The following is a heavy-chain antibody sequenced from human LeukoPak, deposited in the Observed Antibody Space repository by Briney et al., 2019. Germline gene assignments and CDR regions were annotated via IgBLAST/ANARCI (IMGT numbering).Heavy chain of an antibody. D-gene: IGHD2-2*01. Sequence: GGSLRLSCAASGFTFSSYAMHWVRQAPGKGLEWVAVISYDGSNKYYADSVKGRFTISRDNSKNTLYLQMNSLRAEDTAVYYCAKPAVPYYYYYMDVWGKGTTVTISS. V-gene: IGHV3-30*04. J-gene: IGHJ6*03. CDR3: AKPAVPYYYYYMDV. CDR1: GFTFSSYA. CDR2: ISYDGSNK.